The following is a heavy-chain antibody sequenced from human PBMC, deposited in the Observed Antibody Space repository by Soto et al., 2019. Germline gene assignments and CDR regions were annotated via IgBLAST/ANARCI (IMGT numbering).Heavy chain of an antibody. Sequence: ASVKVSCKASGYTFTSYDINWVRQATGQGLEWMGWMNPNNGNTGYAQKFQGRVTMTRNTSISKAYMELSSLRSEDTAVYYCARRYYDILTGYYLDYYYYYMDVWGKGTTVTVSS. CDR1: GYTFTSYD. CDR2: MNPNNGNT. V-gene: IGHV1-8*01. CDR3: ARRYYDILTGYYLDYYYYYMDV. D-gene: IGHD3-9*01. J-gene: IGHJ6*03.